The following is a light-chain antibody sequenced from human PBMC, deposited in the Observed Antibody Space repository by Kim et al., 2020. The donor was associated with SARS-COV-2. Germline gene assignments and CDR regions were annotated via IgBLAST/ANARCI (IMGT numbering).Light chain of an antibody. CDR1: SIGSKS. J-gene: IGLJ2*01. CDR2: YDS. V-gene: IGLV3-21*04. Sequence: PGSTARIAGGGTSIGSKSVHWYQQKPGQAPVLVINYDSDRPSGIPERFSGSNSGNTATLTISRVEAGDEADYYCQVWDSSSDHRVVFGGGTQLTVL. CDR3: QVWDSSSDHRVV.